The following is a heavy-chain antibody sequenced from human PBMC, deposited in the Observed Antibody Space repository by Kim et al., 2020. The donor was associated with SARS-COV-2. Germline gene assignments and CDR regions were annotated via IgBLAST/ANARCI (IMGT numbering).Heavy chain of an antibody. J-gene: IGHJ4*02. V-gene: IGHV4-59*08. Sequence: SETLSLTCTVSGGSISSYYWSWIRQPPGQGLEWIGYIYYSGSTNYNPHLNSRVTISVDAYKNQLSLNLSSVTASDTAAYYCARGFDYWGQGTLVTVSS. CDR1: GGSISSYY. CDR3: ARGFDY. CDR2: IYYSGST.